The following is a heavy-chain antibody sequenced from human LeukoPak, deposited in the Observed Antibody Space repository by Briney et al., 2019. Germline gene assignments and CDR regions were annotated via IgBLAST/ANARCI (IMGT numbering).Heavy chain of an antibody. CDR2: INNDGSDT. Sequence: GGSLRLSCVASGFTFGPYWMHWVRHVPGKGLVWVSRINNDGSDTIYADSVKGRFTVSRDNSKDTLFLQMNSLRAEDTAVYYCARGGGDHAFDIWGQGTTVTVSS. CDR1: GFTFGPYW. V-gene: IGHV3-74*01. J-gene: IGHJ3*02. D-gene: IGHD3-16*01. CDR3: ARGGGDHAFDI.